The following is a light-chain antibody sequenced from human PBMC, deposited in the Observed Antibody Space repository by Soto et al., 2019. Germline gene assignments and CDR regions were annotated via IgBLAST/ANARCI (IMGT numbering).Light chain of an antibody. CDR3: SSYTSSSTSLDV. CDR1: SSDVGGYNY. V-gene: IGLV2-14*01. Sequence: QSAVTQPASVSGSPGQSITISCTGTSSDVGGYNYVSWYQQHPGKAPKLMIYDVSNRPSGVSNRFSGSKSGNTASLTISGLQAEDEADYYCSSYTSSSTSLDVFGTGTKVTVL. J-gene: IGLJ1*01. CDR2: DVS.